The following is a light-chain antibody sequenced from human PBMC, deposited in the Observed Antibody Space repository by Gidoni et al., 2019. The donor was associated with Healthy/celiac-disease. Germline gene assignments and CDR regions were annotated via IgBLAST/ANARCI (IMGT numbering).Light chain of an antibody. CDR2: WAS. CDR1: QSVLYSSNNKNY. V-gene: IGKV4-1*01. CDR3: QQYYSTPFT. J-gene: IGKJ3*01. Sequence: DIVMTQSPDSRAVSLGERATIHCKSSQSVLYSSNNKNYLAWYQQKPGQPPKLLIYWASTRESGVPDRFSGSGSGTDFTLTISSLQAEDVAVYYCQQYYSTPFTFGPGTKVDIK.